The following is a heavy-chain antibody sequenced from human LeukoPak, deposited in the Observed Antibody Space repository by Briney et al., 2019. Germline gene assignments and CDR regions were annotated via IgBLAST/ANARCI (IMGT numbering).Heavy chain of an antibody. D-gene: IGHD3-10*01. J-gene: IGHJ4*02. Sequence: PGGSLRLSCAASGFTFSSYWMHWVRHAPGKGLVWVSLINSDGSSTSYADSVKGRFTISRDNAERSLYLQMNSLRAEDTAVYYCTRDLPVPSLVRGIIIYGLIDYWGQGTLVTVSS. CDR2: INSDGSST. CDR3: TRDLPVPSLVRGIIIYGLIDY. V-gene: IGHV3-74*01. CDR1: GFTFSSYW.